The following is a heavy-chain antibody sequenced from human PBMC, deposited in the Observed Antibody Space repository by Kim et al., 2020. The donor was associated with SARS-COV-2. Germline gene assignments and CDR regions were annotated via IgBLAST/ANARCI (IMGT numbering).Heavy chain of an antibody. V-gene: IGHV4-59*13. J-gene: IGHJ6*02. CDR1: GGSISSYY. D-gene: IGHD5-18*01. Sequence: SETLSLTCTVSGGSISSYYWSWIRQPPGKGLEWIGYIYYSGSTNYNPSLKSRVTISVDTSKNQFSLKLSSVTAADTAVYYCARSSGGTAMVAHYYYYGMDVWGQGTTVTVSS. CDR2: IYYSGST. CDR3: ARSSGGTAMVAHYYYYGMDV.